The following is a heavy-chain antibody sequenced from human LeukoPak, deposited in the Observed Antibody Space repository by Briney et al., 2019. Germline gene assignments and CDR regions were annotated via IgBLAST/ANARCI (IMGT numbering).Heavy chain of an antibody. J-gene: IGHJ6*03. Sequence: GGSLRLSCAASGFTFSSYAMTWVRQAPGKGLEWVSDINGSGGRTNYADSVKGRFTISRDNSKNTLYLQMNSLRAEDTAVYYCARGGVNTMVRGVIRYYYMDVWGKGTTVTISS. D-gene: IGHD3-10*01. V-gene: IGHV3-23*01. CDR3: ARGGVNTMVRGVIRYYYMDV. CDR1: GFTFSSYA. CDR2: INGSGGRT.